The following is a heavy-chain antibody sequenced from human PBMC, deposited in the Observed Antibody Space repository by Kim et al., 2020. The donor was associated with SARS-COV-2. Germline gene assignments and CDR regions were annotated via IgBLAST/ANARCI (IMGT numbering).Heavy chain of an antibody. J-gene: IGHJ6*02. CDR2: INPSGGST. Sequence: ASVKVSCKASGYTFTSYYMHWVRQAPGQGLEWMGIINPSGGSTSYAQKFQGRVTMTRDTSTSTVYMELSSLRSEDTAVYYCASTYYDTLTGQHTSDYYYYGMDVWGQGTTVTVSS. D-gene: IGHD3-9*01. V-gene: IGHV1-46*01. CDR1: GYTFTSYY. CDR3: ASTYYDTLTGQHTSDYYYYGMDV.